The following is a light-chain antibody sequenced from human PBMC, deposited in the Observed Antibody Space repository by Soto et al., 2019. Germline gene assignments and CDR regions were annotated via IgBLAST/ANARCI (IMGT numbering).Light chain of an antibody. Sequence: QSVLTQPPSASGTPGQRVTISCSGSGSNIGTNTVNWYQQLPGTAPKLLIYDNNKRPSGIPDRFSGSQSGTSATLGITGLQTGDEAVYYCGSWDSSLTYVFGTGTKLTVL. V-gene: IGLV1-51*01. J-gene: IGLJ1*01. CDR1: GSNIGTNT. CDR3: GSWDSSLTYV. CDR2: DNN.